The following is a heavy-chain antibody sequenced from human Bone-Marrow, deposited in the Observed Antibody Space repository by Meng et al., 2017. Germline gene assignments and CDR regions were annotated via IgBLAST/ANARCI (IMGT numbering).Heavy chain of an antibody. D-gene: IGHD5-12*01. CDR3: AREPLSWLRFSSASYFDL. V-gene: IGHV4-59*01. J-gene: IGHJ2*01. CDR2: IYISGIN. Sequence: PQLELVPCPVKPSDTSSLTSTAYSGSISHIFRSWFCRPPVKRLEWIGFIYISGINNCSPSLKSRVTISVDTSKNQFSLKLSSVTAEDTAVYYCAREPLSWLRFSSASYFDLWGRGTLVTVSS. CDR1: SGSISHIF.